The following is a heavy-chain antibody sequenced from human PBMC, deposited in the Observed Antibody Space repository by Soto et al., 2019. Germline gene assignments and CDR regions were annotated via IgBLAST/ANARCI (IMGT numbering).Heavy chain of an antibody. J-gene: IGHJ4*02. CDR3: AHVYWAASGTRYYFDY. Sequence: QITLKESGPTLVKPTQTLTLTCTFSGFSFSTSAVGVGWIRQPPGKALEWLALIYWDDDKRYSPSLKSRLTITKDTSRNQVVVTMTNMYPVDTATYYCAHVYWAASGTRYYFDYWGQGTLVTVSS. D-gene: IGHD6-13*01. CDR2: IYWDDDK. CDR1: GFSFSTSAVG. V-gene: IGHV2-5*02.